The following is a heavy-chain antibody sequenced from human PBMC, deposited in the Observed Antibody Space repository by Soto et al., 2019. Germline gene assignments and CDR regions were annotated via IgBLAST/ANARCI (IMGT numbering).Heavy chain of an antibody. CDR1: GGTFSSYA. CDR2: IIPIFGTA. CDR3: ARGAHYYDSSGYSADY. J-gene: IGHJ4*02. V-gene: IGHV1-69*06. D-gene: IGHD3-22*01. Sequence: QVQLVQSGAEVKKPGSSVKVSCKASGGTFSSYAISWVRQAPGQGLEWMGGIIPIFGTANYAQKFQGRVTITADKSTSTAYMERSSLRSEDTAVYYCARGAHYYDSSGYSADYWGQGTLVTVSS.